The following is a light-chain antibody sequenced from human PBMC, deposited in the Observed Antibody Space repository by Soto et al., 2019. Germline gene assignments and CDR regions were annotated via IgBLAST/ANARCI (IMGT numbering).Light chain of an antibody. CDR3: MQGTAVWT. J-gene: IGKJ1*01. CDR2: RVS. CDR1: QSLVVSACNTV. Sequence: EVMLTQSPLSLPVTLGQPASISCRSSQSLVVSACNTVVAWLQQRPGQSPPRLIYRVSPRDSGVPDRFSGSGSGTTFTLKIFRVEAEDGGVCYSMQGTAVWTFCQGTNVDI. V-gene: IGKV2-30*01.